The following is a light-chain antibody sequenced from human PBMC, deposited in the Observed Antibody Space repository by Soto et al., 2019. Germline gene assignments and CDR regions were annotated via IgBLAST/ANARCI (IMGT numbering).Light chain of an antibody. Sequence: EMVMTQSPATLSVSPGESATLSCRASQSVSNNLAWYQQKPGQSPRLLIYGASTRATGIPARVSGSGSGTEFTLTISSLQSEDFAVYYCQQFNNWPLTFGGGTKVESK. CDR1: QSVSNN. J-gene: IGKJ4*01. V-gene: IGKV3-15*01. CDR2: GAS. CDR3: QQFNNWPLT.